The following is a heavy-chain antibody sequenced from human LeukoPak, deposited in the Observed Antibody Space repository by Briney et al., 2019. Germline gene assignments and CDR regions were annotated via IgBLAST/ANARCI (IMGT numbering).Heavy chain of an antibody. CDR2: INPNSGGT. CDR3: ARDLVRGVYYYYMDV. D-gene: IGHD3-10*02. V-gene: IGHV1-2*02. CDR1: GYTFTDYY. Sequence: GASVKVSCKASGYTFTDYYIHWVRQAPGQGLEWMGWINPNSGGTNYAQKFQGRVTMTRDTSISTAYMELSRLRSDDTAVYYCARDLVRGVYYYYMDVWGKGTTVTISS. J-gene: IGHJ6*03.